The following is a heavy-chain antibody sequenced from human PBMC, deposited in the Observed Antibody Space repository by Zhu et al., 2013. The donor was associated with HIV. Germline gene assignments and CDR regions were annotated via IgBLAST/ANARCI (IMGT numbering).Heavy chain of an antibody. CDR2: IIPIFGTA. D-gene: IGHD1-26*01. Sequence: QVQLVQSGAEVKKPGSSVKVSCKASGGTFSSYAISWVRQAPGQGLEWMGGIIPIFGTANYAQKFQGRVTITADESTSTAYMELSSLRSEDTAVYYCARDMFRSGSYFSRGQYYFDYWGQGTPGHRLL. CDR3: ARDMFRSGSYFSRGQYYFDY. J-gene: IGHJ4*02. V-gene: IGHV1-69*12. CDR1: GGTFSSYA.